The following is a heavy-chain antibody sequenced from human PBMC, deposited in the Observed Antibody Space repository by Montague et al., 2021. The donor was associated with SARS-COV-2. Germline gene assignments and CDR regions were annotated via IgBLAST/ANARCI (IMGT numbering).Heavy chain of an antibody. D-gene: IGHD4-11*01. CDR3: ASDMTTAYWYYYGMDV. V-gene: IGHV3-74*01. Sequence: SLGLSCAASGFTFSSYCMHWVRQAPGKGLVWVSRINSDGSSTYYADSVKGRFTISRDNTKNTLYLQMNSLRAEDTAVYYCASDMTTAYWYYYGMDVWGQGTTVTVSS. J-gene: IGHJ6*02. CDR2: INSDGSST. CDR1: GFTFSSYC.